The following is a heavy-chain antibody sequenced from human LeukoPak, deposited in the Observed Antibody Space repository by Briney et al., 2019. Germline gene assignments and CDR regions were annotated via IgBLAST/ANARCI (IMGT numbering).Heavy chain of an antibody. CDR2: IYYSGST. J-gene: IGHJ4*02. V-gene: IGHV4-30-4*01. CDR1: GGSISSGDYY. D-gene: IGHD5-24*01. Sequence: SETLSLTCTVFGGSISSGDYYWSWIRQPPGKGLEGIGYIYYSGSTYYNPSLKSRVTISVDTSKNQFSLKLSSVTAAATAVYYCARVQRWLHYSDYWGQGTLVTVSS. CDR3: ARVQRWLHYSDY.